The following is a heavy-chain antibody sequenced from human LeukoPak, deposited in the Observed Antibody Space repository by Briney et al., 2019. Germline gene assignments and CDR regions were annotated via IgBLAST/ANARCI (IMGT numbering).Heavy chain of an antibody. CDR1: GYTFTGYY. V-gene: IGHV1-2*02. Sequence: ASVKVSCKASGYTFTGYYMHWVRQAPGQGLEWMGWINPNSGGTNYAQKFQGRVTMTRDTSISTAYMELSRLRSDDTAVYYCASNAWRIQLDYYYMDVWGKGTTVTVSS. CDR2: INPNSGGT. D-gene: IGHD5-18*01. CDR3: ASNAWRIQLDYYYMDV. J-gene: IGHJ6*03.